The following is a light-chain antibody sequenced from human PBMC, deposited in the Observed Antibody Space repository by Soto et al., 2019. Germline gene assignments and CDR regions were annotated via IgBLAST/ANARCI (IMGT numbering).Light chain of an antibody. CDR1: NSNIGAGYD. Sequence: QSVLTQPPSVSGAPGQRVSISCTGSNSNIGAGYDVNWYQQLPGTAPKLLIYANIDRPSGVPDRFSGSKSGASAFLVITGLQAEDAGACFCQSYDSSLSGSRVFGGGTKLTVL. J-gene: IGLJ3*02. V-gene: IGLV1-40*01. CDR3: QSYDSSLSGSRV. CDR2: ANI.